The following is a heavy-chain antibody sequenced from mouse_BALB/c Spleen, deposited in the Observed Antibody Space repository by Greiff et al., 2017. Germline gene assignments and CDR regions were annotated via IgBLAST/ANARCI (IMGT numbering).Heavy chain of an antibody. V-gene: IGHV1-7*01. CDR2: INPSTGYT. J-gene: IGHJ4*01. D-gene: IGHD4-1*02. Sequence: LVESGAELAKPGASVKMSCKASGYTFTSYWMHWVKQRPGQGLEWIGYINPSTGYTEYNQKFKDKATLTADKSSSTAYMQLSSLTSEDSAVYYCASGNSFMDYWGQGTSVTVSS. CDR3: ASGNSFMDY. CDR1: GYTFTSYW.